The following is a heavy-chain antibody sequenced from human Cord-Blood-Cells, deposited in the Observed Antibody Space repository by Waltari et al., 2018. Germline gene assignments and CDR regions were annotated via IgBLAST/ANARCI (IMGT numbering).Heavy chain of an antibody. CDR1: GFTFSSYS. CDR2: ISSSSSYI. D-gene: IGHD6-13*01. J-gene: IGHJ4*02. Sequence: EVQLVESGGGLVKPGGSLRLSCAASGFTFSSYSMNWVRQGPGKGLVLVSSISSSSSYIYYADSVKSRCTIARDNAKNSLYLQMNSLRAEDTAVYYCARGGAAADDVDYWGQGTLVTVSS. V-gene: IGHV3-21*01. CDR3: ARGGAAADDVDY.